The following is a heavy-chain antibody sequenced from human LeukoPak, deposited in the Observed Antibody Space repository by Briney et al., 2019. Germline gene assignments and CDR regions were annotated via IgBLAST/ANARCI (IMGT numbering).Heavy chain of an antibody. CDR3: AKSSTPTSCRNLDF. D-gene: IGHD1-14*01. Sequence: PGGSLRLSCAASGFTFSSYSMNWVRQAPGKGLEWVSVISRGGDDIYYAESVKGRFTISRDNSKNTLFLQMNSLRTEDTAVYYCAKSSTPTSCRNLDFWGQGTLATVSS. CDR2: ISRGGDDI. CDR1: GFTFSSYS. J-gene: IGHJ4*02. V-gene: IGHV3-23*01.